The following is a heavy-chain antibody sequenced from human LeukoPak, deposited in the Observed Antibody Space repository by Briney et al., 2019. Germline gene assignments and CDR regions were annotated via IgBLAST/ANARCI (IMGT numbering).Heavy chain of an antibody. V-gene: IGHV4-30-4*08. CDR1: GFTFSNFW. CDR2: IYYSGST. Sequence: LRLSCTASGFTFSNFWMGWIRQPPGKGLEWTGYIYYSGSTYYNPSLKSRVTISVDTSKNQFSLKLSSVTAADTAVYYCARAYYGSGSYHRVYYFNYWGQGTLVTVSS. J-gene: IGHJ4*02. CDR3: ARAYYGSGSYHRVYYFNY. D-gene: IGHD3-10*01.